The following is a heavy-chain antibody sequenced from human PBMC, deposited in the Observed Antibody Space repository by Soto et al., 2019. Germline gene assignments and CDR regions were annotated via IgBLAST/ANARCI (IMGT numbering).Heavy chain of an antibody. D-gene: IGHD4-17*01. CDR2: IAYDGSNK. Sequence: GSLRLSSAASGXTFSSYAMHWVRRAPGKGVEWVAFIAYDGSNKYYADSVKGRFTISRDNSKNTLYLKMNSMRAEDTAVYYCARWATVTSHAYWGQGTLVTVSS. J-gene: IGHJ4*02. CDR1: GXTFSSYA. CDR3: ARWATVTSHAY. V-gene: IGHV3-30*01.